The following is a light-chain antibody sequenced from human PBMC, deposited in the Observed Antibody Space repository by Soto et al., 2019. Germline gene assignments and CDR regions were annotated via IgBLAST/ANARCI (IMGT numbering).Light chain of an antibody. Sequence: DIQMAQSPSPLSASVGDRVTITCRASQNINRWLAWYQQRPGKAPNLLIYKASSLESGVPSRFSGSGSGTEFTLTINSLQPDDLATYHCQQYKNYSWTFGQGTKVEIK. V-gene: IGKV1-5*03. CDR2: KAS. J-gene: IGKJ1*01. CDR1: QNINRW. CDR3: QQYKNYSWT.